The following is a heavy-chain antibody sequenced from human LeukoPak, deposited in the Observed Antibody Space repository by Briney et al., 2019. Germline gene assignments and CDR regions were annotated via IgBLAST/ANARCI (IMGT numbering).Heavy chain of an antibody. Sequence: GGSLRLSCAASGFTFRTSGMNWVRQAPGKGLEWVSYISSSGTTISYAQSVKGRFTITRDNAQSSLTLHMNTLRADDTAVYYCAGLSYMDVWGKGTTVTVSS. CDR2: ISSSGTTI. D-gene: IGHD4/OR15-4a*01. J-gene: IGHJ6*03. CDR1: GFTFRTSG. V-gene: IGHV3-48*01. CDR3: AGLSYMDV.